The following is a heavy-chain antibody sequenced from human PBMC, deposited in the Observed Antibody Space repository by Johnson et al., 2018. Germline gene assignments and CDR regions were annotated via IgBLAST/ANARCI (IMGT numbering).Heavy chain of an antibody. CDR2: INSDGSST. Sequence: EVQLVESGGGLVQPGGSLRLSCAASGFTFSSYWMHWVRQAPGKGLVWVSRINSDGSSTSYADSVKGRFTISRDNAKNTLYLQMNSLSAEDTAVYYCARDGSWGVVRGYYYYYMDVWGKGTTVTVSS. CDR1: GFTFSSYW. J-gene: IGHJ6*03. D-gene: IGHD1-26*01. V-gene: IGHV3-74*01. CDR3: ARDGSWGVVRGYYYYYMDV.